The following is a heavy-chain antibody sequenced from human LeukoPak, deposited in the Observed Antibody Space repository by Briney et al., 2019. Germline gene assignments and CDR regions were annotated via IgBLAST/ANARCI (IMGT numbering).Heavy chain of an antibody. Sequence: GGSLRLSCAASGFTFDDYAMHWVRQAPGKSLEWVSGISWNSGSIGYADSVKGRFTISRDNAKNSLYLQMNSLRAEDTALYYCAKGLTGCSGGSCYISNGMDVWGQGTTVTVSS. CDR1: GFTFDDYA. D-gene: IGHD2-15*01. V-gene: IGHV3-9*01. CDR2: ISWNSGSI. CDR3: AKGLTGCSGGSCYISNGMDV. J-gene: IGHJ6*02.